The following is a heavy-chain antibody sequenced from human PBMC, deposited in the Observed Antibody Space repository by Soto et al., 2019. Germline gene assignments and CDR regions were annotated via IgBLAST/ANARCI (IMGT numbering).Heavy chain of an antibody. CDR1: GFTVSSNY. D-gene: IGHD3-10*01. CDR3: AILLRYGEWADY. CDR2: IYSGGST. V-gene: IGHV3-66*01. Sequence: EVQLVESGGGLVQPGGSLRLSCAASGFTVSSNYMSWVRQAPGKGLEWVSVIYSGGSTYYADSVKGRFTISRDNSKNTPYLQMNSLRAEDTAVYYSAILLRYGEWADYCGHGTLVTVSS. J-gene: IGHJ4*01.